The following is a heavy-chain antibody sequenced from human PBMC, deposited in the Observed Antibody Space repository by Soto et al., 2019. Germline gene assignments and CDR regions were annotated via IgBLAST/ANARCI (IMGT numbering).Heavy chain of an antibody. Sequence: GGSLRLSCAASGFTFSSYWMSWVRQAPGKGLEWVANIKQDGSEKYYVDSVKVRFTISRDNAKNSLSLQINSLRAEDTAVYYCARDHYNCNYFDYWGQGTLVTVSS. CDR2: IKQDGSEK. J-gene: IGHJ4*02. CDR1: GFTFSSYW. D-gene: IGHD1-20*01. V-gene: IGHV3-7*01. CDR3: ARDHYNCNYFDY.